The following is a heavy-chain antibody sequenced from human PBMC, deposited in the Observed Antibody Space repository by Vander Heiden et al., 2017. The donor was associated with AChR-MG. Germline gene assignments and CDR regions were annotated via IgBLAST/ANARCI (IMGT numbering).Heavy chain of an antibody. Sequence: EVQLLESGGGLVQPGGSLRLSCAASGFTFSSSAMSWVRPAPGKGLEWVSAISGSGGSTYYADSVKGRFTISRDNSKNTLYLQMNSLRAEDTAVYYCAKSSSGANYYYYGMDVWGQGTTVTVSS. V-gene: IGHV3-23*01. D-gene: IGHD2-15*01. CDR3: AKSSSGANYYYYGMDV. CDR2: ISGSGGST. CDR1: GFTFSSSA. J-gene: IGHJ6*02.